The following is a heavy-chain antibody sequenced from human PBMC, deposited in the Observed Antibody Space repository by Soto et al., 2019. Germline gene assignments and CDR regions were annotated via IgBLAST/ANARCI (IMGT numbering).Heavy chain of an antibody. V-gene: IGHV1-46*01. J-gene: IGHJ5*02. CDR2: INPSGGST. Sequence: ASVKVSCKASGYTFTSYYMHWVRQAPGQGLEWMGIINPSGGSTSYAQKFQGRVTMTRDTSTSTVYMELSSLRSEDTAVYYCARDVVPAAILGHNWFDPWGQGTLVTVSS. CDR1: GYTFTSYY. CDR3: ARDVVPAAILGHNWFDP. D-gene: IGHD2-2*01.